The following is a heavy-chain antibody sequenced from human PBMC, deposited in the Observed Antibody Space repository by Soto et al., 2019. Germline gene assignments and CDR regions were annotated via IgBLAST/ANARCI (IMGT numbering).Heavy chain of an antibody. D-gene: IGHD6-13*01. CDR1: GVTVSSYA. CDR2: ISAST. CDR3: AIRMYSARRYYFAY. Sequence: GGSLRLSCAASGVTVSSYALNWVRQAPGKGLEWVSGISASTYYADSVKGRFTISRDTSKNTLYLQMNSLRAEDTAIYFCAIRMYSARRYYFAYRGQGTLVTVSS. V-gene: IGHV3-23*01. J-gene: IGHJ4*02.